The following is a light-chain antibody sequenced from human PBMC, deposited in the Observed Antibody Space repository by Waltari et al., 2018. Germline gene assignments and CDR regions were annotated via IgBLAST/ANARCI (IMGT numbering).Light chain of an antibody. Sequence: EIVLTQSPATLSLSPGDRVTLSCRASPSVDNYLRWYHQKPGQNPQLLIYGASNRSTGIPARFSGSESGTEFTLTIASLESEDFAVYYCHQRSNWPITFGQGTRLEIK. J-gene: IGKJ5*01. CDR3: HQRSNWPIT. CDR1: PSVDNY. CDR2: GAS. V-gene: IGKV3-11*01.